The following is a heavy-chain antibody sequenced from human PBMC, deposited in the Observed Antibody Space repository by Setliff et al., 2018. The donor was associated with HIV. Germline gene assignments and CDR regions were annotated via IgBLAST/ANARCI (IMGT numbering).Heavy chain of an antibody. J-gene: IGHJ4*02. CDR1: GFSFSSYS. V-gene: IGHV3-21*01. Sequence: GGSLRLSCAASGFSFSSYSMNWVRQAPGKGLEWVSSISSGTRYIHYADSVKGRFTISRDNVKNALYLQMNSLTAEDTAVYYCARDVSWRVRTYIDYWGQGALVTVSS. CDR2: ISSGTRYI. D-gene: IGHD3-3*01. CDR3: ARDVSWRVRTYIDY.